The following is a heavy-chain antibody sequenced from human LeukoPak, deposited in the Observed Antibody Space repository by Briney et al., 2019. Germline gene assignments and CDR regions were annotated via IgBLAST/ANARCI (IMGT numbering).Heavy chain of an antibody. D-gene: IGHD1-26*01. Sequence: GGSLRLSCAASGFTFSSYAMHWVRQAPGKGLEWVAVISYDGSNKYYADSVKGRFTISRDNSKNTLYLQMNSLRAEDTAVYYCARDYLVGATYPRYYYYYYYMDVWGKGTTVTVSS. CDR1: GFTFSSYA. V-gene: IGHV3-30*04. CDR3: ARDYLVGATYPRYYYYYYYMDV. CDR2: ISYDGSNK. J-gene: IGHJ6*03.